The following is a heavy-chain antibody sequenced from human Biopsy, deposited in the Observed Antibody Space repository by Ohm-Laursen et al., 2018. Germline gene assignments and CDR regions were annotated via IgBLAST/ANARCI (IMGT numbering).Heavy chain of an antibody. CDR3: ARTPILIVSAGLVYPHRRHLQGMDV. Sequence: ATQTLTLTSSFSGFSLSARGMCVRWIRQAPGKALEWPARVDWDDYKDYSASLQTKLSISKDTSNDQVVLTVNNVDPADTATYYCARTPILIVSAGLVYPHRRHLQGMDVWGQGIAVTVS. D-gene: IGHD6-13*01. CDR2: VDWDDYK. CDR1: GFSLSARGMC. V-gene: IGHV2-70*11. J-gene: IGHJ6*02.